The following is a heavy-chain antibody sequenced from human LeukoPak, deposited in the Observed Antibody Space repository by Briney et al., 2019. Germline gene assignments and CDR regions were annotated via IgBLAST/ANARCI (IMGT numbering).Heavy chain of an antibody. CDR2: INHSGST. Sequence: PSETLSLTCAVYRGSFSGYYWSWIRQPPGKGLEWIGEINHSGSTNYNPSLKSRVTISVDTSKNQFSLKLSSVTAADTAVYYCARGTAWGYYGSGSYYYWGQGTLVTASS. CDR3: ARGTAWGYYGSGSYYY. CDR1: RGSFSGYY. V-gene: IGHV4-34*01. J-gene: IGHJ4*02. D-gene: IGHD3-10*01.